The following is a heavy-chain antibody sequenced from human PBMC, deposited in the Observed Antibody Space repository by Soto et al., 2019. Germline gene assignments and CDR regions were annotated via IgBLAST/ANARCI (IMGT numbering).Heavy chain of an antibody. V-gene: IGHV3-23*03. D-gene: IGHD6-19*01. Sequence: GGSLILSCAASGFIFSSYAMGWVRQAPGKGLEWVSVIYSGGTTYFADSVKGRFTISRDNSKNTLYLQMNSLRAEDTAVYYCARERGYSSGWYGPFDYWGQGTLVTVSS. CDR1: GFIFSSYA. CDR3: ARERGYSSGWYGPFDY. CDR2: IYSGGTT. J-gene: IGHJ4*02.